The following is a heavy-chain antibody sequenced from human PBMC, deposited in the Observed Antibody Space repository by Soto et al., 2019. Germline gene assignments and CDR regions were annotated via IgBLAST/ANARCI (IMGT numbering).Heavy chain of an antibody. Sequence: PSQTLSLTCDISGDSVSSNSASWNWIRQSPSGGLEWLGRTYYRSKWYIDYAPSVKSRASINPDTSRNQFSLQLNSVTPEDTAVDYCVRAIVSAGMGLWGQGALVTFSS. CDR2: TYYRSKWYI. J-gene: IGHJ4*02. D-gene: IGHD2-2*01. CDR1: GDSVSSNSAS. V-gene: IGHV6-1*01. CDR3: VRAIVSAGMGL.